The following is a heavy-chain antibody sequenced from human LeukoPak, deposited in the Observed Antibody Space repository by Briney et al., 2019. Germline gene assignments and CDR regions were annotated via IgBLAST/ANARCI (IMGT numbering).Heavy chain of an antibody. CDR2: IYYSGST. J-gene: IGHJ4*02. CDR3: ARDPHY. Sequence: SETLSLTCTVSGGSISSYYWSWIRQPPGKGLEWIGYIYYSGSTNYNPSLKSRVTMSVDTSKNQFSLKLSSVTAADTAVYYCARDPHYWGQGTLVTVSS. CDR1: GGSISSYY. V-gene: IGHV4-59*01.